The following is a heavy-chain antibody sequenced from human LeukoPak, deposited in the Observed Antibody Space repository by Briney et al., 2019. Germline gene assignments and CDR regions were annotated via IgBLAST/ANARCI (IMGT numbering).Heavy chain of an antibody. CDR1: GGSISSYY. D-gene: IGHD6-19*01. J-gene: IGHJ5*02. CDR3: ARVGSGAQYNWFDP. CDR2: IYYSGST. Sequence: PSETLSLTCTVSGGSISSYYWSWIRQPPGKGLEWIGYIYYSGSTNYNPSLKSRVTISVDTSKNQFSLKLSSVTAADTAVYYCARVGSGAQYNWFDPWGQGTLVTVSS. V-gene: IGHV4-59*12.